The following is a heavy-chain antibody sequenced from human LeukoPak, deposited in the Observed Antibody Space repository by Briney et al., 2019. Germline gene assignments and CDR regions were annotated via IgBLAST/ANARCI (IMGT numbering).Heavy chain of an antibody. CDR3: ARFETSPGGVAFDI. Sequence: GRSLRLSCAASGYTFNDFGIHWVRQAPGKGLEWVAVIWYDGNNKFNKDAVKGRFTISRDNSKRMVYLQMNSLRAEDTAVYYCARFETSPGGVAFDIWGQGTMVTVSS. CDR1: GYTFNDFG. D-gene: IGHD1-1*01. J-gene: IGHJ3*02. V-gene: IGHV3-33*01. CDR2: IWYDGNNK.